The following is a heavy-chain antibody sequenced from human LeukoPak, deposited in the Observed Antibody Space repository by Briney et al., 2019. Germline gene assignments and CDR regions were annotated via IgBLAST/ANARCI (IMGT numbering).Heavy chain of an antibody. CDR2: TYYRSKWYN. CDR3: ARDRGIVVVAAIDY. V-gene: IGHV6-1*01. Sequence: SQTLSLTCAISGDSVSSNTAAWNWIRQSPSXGXXXXXXTYYRSKWYNDYAVSVKSRITINPDTSKNQFSLQLNSVTPEDTAVYYCARDRGIVVVAAIDYWGQGTLVTVSS. CDR1: GDSVSSNTAA. D-gene: IGHD2-15*01. J-gene: IGHJ4*02.